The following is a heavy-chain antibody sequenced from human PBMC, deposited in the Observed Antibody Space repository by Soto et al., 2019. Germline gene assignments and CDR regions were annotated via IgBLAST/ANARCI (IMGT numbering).Heavy chain of an antibody. D-gene: IGHD5-18*01. J-gene: IGHJ3*02. CDR3: SRGSRRGYMDAFDI. Sequence: ASVKVSCKASGYTFTTYYIHLVRQAPVQVLELIVIINPSFFTKSYSQKFQGRFTITMYTSTITFYIELIILISDYTSVYYCSRGSRRGYMDAFDIWGQGTMVTVSS. CDR2: INPSFFTK. V-gene: IGHV1-46*01. CDR1: GYTFTTYY.